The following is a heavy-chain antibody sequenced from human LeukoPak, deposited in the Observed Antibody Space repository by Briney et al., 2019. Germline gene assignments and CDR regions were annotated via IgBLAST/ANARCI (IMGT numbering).Heavy chain of an antibody. V-gene: IGHV5-51*01. Sequence: GESLNISCKASGYSFTSYYIAWVRHMPGKGLEWMGIINPGDSETKYSPSFQGQVTIAIDKSITPASLQRSSLKASDAAISYCARHYYDFWSFYNDGFDVWGQGTMVTVSS. CDR3: ARHYYDFWSFYNDGFDV. CDR2: INPGDSET. J-gene: IGHJ3*01. D-gene: IGHD3-3*01. CDR1: GYSFTSYY.